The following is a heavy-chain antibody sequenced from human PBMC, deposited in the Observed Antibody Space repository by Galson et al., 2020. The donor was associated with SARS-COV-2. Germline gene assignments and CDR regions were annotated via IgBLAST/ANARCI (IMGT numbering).Heavy chain of an antibody. D-gene: IGHD4-17*01. J-gene: IGHJ2*01. Sequence: SETLSLTCTVSGGSISSGGYYWSWIRQHPGKGLEWIGYIYYSGSTYYNPSLKSRVTISVDTSKNQFSLKLSSVTAADTAVYYCASSDYGDYVVRDWYFDLWGRGTLVTVSS. V-gene: IGHV4-31*03. CDR2: IYYSGST. CDR3: ASSDYGDYVVRDWYFDL. CDR1: GGSISSGGYY.